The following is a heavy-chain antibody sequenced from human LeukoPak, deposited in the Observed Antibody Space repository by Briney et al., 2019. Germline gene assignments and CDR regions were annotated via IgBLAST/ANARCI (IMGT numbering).Heavy chain of an antibody. CDR2: IHYSESA. D-gene: IGHD2-2*01. Sequence: GSLRLSCAASGFTFSSYGMHWVRQAPGKGLEWIGEIHYSESANYNPSLKSRAIISVDTSKNQFSLKLTSVTAADTAVYYCAGETRRSRFDYWGQGTLVTVSS. CDR3: AGETRRSRFDY. J-gene: IGHJ4*02. CDR1: GFTFSSYG. V-gene: IGHV4-34*01.